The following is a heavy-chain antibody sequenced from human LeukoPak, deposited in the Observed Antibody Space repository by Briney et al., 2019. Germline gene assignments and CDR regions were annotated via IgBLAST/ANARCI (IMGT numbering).Heavy chain of an antibody. CDR3: ARISGSYGDHFDY. J-gene: IGHJ4*02. V-gene: IGHV1-2*04. D-gene: IGHD1-26*01. Sequence: GWINPNSGGANYAQKFQGWVTMTRDTSISTAYMELSRLRSDDTAVYYCARISGSYGDHFDYWGQGTLVTVSS. CDR2: INPNSGGA.